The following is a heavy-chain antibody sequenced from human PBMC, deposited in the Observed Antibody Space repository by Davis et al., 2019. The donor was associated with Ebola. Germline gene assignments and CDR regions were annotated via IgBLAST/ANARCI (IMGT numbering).Heavy chain of an antibody. D-gene: IGHD3-10*01. V-gene: IGHV3-7*01. CDR3: ARNEVTVVRELDALDV. CDR1: GFTFSSYC. J-gene: IGHJ3*01. CDR2: MKQDGSKK. Sequence: GESLKISCAASGFTFSSYCMSWVRQAPGKGLEWVADMKQDGSKKYYVDSVKGRFTISRDNAKNSLYLQMNSLRAEDTAVYYCARNEVTVVRELDALDVWGQGTMVTVSS.